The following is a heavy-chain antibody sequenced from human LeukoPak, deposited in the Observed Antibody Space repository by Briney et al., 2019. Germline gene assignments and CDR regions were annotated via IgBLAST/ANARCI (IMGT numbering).Heavy chain of an antibody. CDR1: GYTFTSYA. D-gene: IGHD3-22*01. V-gene: IGHV1-3*01. CDR2: INAGNGNT. Sequence: ASVKVSCKASGYTFTSYAMHWVRQAPGQRLEWMGWINAGNGNTKYSQKFQGRVTITRDTSASTAYMELSSLRSEDTAVYYCARGALRYYDSSGYYPLWGQGTLVTVSS. J-gene: IGHJ4*02. CDR3: ARGALRYYDSSGYYPL.